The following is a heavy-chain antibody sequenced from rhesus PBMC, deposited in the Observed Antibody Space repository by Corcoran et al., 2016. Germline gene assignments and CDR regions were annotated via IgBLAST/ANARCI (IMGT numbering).Heavy chain of an antibody. CDR2: IYWNDNK. J-gene: IGHJ4*01. CDR1: GFSISATGIG. V-gene: IGHV2-95*01. Sequence: QVTLKESGPALVKPTQTLTLPCTFSGFSISATGIGVGWSRVPPGKALEWLASIYWNDNKYYSTSLKSRLTISKDTSKNQLVLTMTNMDPVDTTTYYCARVRYSESYHDFDYWGQGVLVTVSS. CDR3: ARVRYSESYHDFDY. D-gene: IGHD1-44*02.